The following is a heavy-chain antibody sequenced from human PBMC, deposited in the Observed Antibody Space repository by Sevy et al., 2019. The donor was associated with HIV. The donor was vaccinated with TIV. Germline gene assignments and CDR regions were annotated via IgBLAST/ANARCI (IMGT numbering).Heavy chain of an antibody. V-gene: IGHV3-21*01. CDR1: GFTFSSYS. J-gene: IGHJ4*02. Sequence: GGSLRLSCAASGFTFSSYSMNWVRQAPGKGLEWVSSISSGSSYIYYADSVKGRFTITRDNDTNSRSLQMNSLRAEDTDLYYCARDGGCSSTSCLLYFDYWGQGTLVTVSS. CDR2: ISSGSSYI. CDR3: ARDGGCSSTSCLLYFDY. D-gene: IGHD2-2*01.